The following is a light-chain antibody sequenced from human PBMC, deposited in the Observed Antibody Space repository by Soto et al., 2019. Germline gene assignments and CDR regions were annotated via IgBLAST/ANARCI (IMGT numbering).Light chain of an antibody. Sequence: DIPMTQSPSSLSASVGDRVTITCQASQDISEYLNWYQQKPGKAPNLLIHDASNLATGVPARFSGSGSGTHFTFTISNLQPEDFATYYCQQYDNLPLRFGGGTKVEIK. V-gene: IGKV1-33*01. CDR3: QQYDNLPLR. CDR1: QDISEY. CDR2: DAS. J-gene: IGKJ4*02.